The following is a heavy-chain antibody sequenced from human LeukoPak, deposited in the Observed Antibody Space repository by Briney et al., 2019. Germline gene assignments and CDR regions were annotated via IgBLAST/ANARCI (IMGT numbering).Heavy chain of an antibody. D-gene: IGHD5-12*01. CDR2: INPSGGST. CDR3: ARVARSDEGFDY. Sequence: ASVKVSCKASGYTFTSYYVHWVRQAPGQGLEWMGIINPSGGSTSYAQKFQGRVTMTRDTSTSTVYMELSSLRSEDTAVYYCARVARSDEGFDYWGQGTLVTVSS. J-gene: IGHJ4*02. CDR1: GYTFTSYY. V-gene: IGHV1-46*01.